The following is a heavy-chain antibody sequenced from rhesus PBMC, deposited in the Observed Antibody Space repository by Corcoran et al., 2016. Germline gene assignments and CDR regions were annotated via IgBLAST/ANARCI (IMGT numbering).Heavy chain of an antibody. CDR2: ISSASSYI. CDR3: TRVPFNGVAATYFDY. V-gene: IGHV3S16*01. Sequence: EVQLVGSGGGLVQLVGSLRLSCAASGFAFIAYSLVWVRQAPGKGLEWVSSISSASSYIYYADSVKGRCTISRDNAKNSLSLQMNSLKTEDTAVYYCTRVPFNGVAATYFDYWGQGVLVTVSS. J-gene: IGHJ4*01. CDR1: GFAFIAYS. D-gene: IGHD4-29*01.